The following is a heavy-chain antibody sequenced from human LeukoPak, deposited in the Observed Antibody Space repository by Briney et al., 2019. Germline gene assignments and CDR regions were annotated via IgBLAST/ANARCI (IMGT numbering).Heavy chain of an antibody. CDR2: ISSSSSYI. CDR1: GFTFSSYS. CDR3: ASPSDYGDYAFDN. Sequence: GGSLRLSCAASGFTFSSYSMNWVRQAPGKGLEWVSSISSSSSYIYYADSVKGRFTISRDNAKNSLYLQMNSLRAEDTAVYYCASPSDYGDYAFDNWGQGTLVTVSS. D-gene: IGHD4-17*01. J-gene: IGHJ4*02. V-gene: IGHV3-21*01.